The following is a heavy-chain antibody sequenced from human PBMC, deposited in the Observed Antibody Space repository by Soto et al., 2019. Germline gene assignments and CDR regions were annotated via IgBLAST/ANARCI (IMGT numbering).Heavy chain of an antibody. V-gene: IGHV1-69*01. CDR1: GGTFSSYA. CDR3: AGGGIMITFGGVIVPVGWFDP. CDR2: IIPIFGTA. J-gene: IGHJ5*02. D-gene: IGHD3-16*02. Sequence: QVQLVQSGAEVKKPGSSVKVSCKASGGTFSSYAISWVRQAPGQGLEWMGGIIPIFGTANYAQKFQGRVTITADESTSTAYMGLRSLRSEDTAVYYGAGGGIMITFGGVIVPVGWFDPWGQGTLVTVSS.